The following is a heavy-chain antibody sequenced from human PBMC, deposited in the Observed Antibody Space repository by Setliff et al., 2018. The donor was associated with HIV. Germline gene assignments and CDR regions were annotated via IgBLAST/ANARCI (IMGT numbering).Heavy chain of an antibody. V-gene: IGHV3-7*01. CDR3: ARSPIRMRYFDY. D-gene: IGHD2-8*01. J-gene: IGHJ4*02. CDR1: GFTFSSYW. CDR2: IKYDGSEK. Sequence: GESLKLSCAASGFTFSSYWMNWVRQAPGKGLEWVANIKYDGSEKYYVDSVKGRFTISRDNAKNSLHLQMNSLRAEDTSMYYCARSPIRMRYFDYWGQGALVTVSS.